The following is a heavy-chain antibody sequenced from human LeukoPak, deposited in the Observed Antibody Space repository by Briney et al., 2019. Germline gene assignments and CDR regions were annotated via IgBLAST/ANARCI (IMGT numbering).Heavy chain of an antibody. D-gene: IGHD6-6*01. CDR3: VRDPEALDY. V-gene: IGHV3-48*02. CDR1: GFMLNSYS. CDR2: IRSIGSPT. J-gene: IGHJ4*02. Sequence: GGSLRLSCAASGFMLNSYSMNWVRQAPGKGLQWVAYIRSIGSPTYYADSVKGRFTISRDTARNSLYLQMNSLREEDSGVYYCVRDPEALDYWGQGTLVTVSS.